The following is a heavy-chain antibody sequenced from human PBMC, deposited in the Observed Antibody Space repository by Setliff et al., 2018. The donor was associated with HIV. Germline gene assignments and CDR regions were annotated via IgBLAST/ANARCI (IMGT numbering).Heavy chain of an antibody. CDR2: INPDSGAT. J-gene: IGHJ1*01. Sequence: ASVKVSCKASGYTFIGDYMHWVRQAPGQGLEWMGWINPDSGATKYAEKFEGRVSLTRDTSINTVYMELSSLRSDDTAVYFCTRVLGWTDHWGQGTQVTSPQ. CDR1: GYTFIGDY. D-gene: IGHD6-19*01. V-gene: IGHV1-2*02. CDR3: TRVLGWTDH.